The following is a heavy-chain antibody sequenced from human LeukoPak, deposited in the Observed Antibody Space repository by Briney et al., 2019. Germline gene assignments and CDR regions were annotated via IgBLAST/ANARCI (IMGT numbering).Heavy chain of an antibody. J-gene: IGHJ5*02. CDR3: ATQGIGGSYLAWFDP. CDR1: GYTLTELS. CDR2: FDPEDGET. D-gene: IGHD1-26*01. V-gene: IGHV1-24*01. Sequence: ASVKVSCKVSGYTLTELSMHWVRQAPGKGLEWMGGFDPEDGETIYAQKFQGRVTMTEDTSTDTAYMELGSLRSEDTAVYYCATQGIGGSYLAWFDPWGQGTLVTVSS.